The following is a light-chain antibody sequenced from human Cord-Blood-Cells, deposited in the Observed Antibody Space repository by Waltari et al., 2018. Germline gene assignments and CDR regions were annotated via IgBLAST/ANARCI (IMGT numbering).Light chain of an antibody. V-gene: IGLV2-23*02. J-gene: IGLJ3*02. CDR3: CSYAGSSTWV. CDR1: SSDVGSYNL. CDR2: EVS. Sequence: QSAPTQPASVSGSPGQSITISCTGPSSDVGSYNLVPWYQQHPCKAPKLMLYEVSKRPSGVSNRFSGSKSGNTASLTISGLQAEDEADYYCCSYAGSSTWVFGGGTKLTVL.